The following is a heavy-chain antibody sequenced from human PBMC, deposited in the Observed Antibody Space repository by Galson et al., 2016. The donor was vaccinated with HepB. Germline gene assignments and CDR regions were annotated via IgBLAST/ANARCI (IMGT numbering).Heavy chain of an antibody. CDR3: ASGYTSGV. D-gene: IGHD6-19*01. J-gene: IGHJ3*01. Sequence: SLRLSCAASGFTVSSNYMSWVRQAPGKGLEWISYISSSSNSMYYADSVKGRFTISRDNAKNSLYLQMNSLRDEDTAVYYCASGYTSGVWGQGTMVTVSS. CDR2: ISSSSNSM. V-gene: IGHV3-48*02. CDR1: GFTVSSNY.